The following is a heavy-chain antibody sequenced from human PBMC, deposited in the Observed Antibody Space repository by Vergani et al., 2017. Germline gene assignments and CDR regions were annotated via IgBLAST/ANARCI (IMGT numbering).Heavy chain of an antibody. Sequence: QVQLVQSGAEVKKPGASVKVSCKASGYTFTGYYMHWVRQAPGQGLEWMGWINPNSGGTNYAQKFQGRVTMTRDTSISTAYMELSRLRSDDTAVYYCARVPYCSSTSCPDVVDIWGQGTMVTVSS. D-gene: IGHD2-2*01. CDR2: INPNSGGT. CDR1: GYTFTGYY. CDR3: ARVPYCSSTSCPDVVDI. V-gene: IGHV1-2*02. J-gene: IGHJ3*02.